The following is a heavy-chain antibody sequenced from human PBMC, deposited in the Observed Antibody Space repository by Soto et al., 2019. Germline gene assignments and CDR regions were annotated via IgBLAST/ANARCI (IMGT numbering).Heavy chain of an antibody. Sequence: QVPLVQSGAEVKKPGSSVKVSCKASGGTFSSYTISWVRQAPGQGLEWMGRIIPILGIANYAQKFQGRVTITADKSTSTAYMELSSLRSEDTAVYYCATRGRRYDWIASLTSDAFDIWGQGTMVTVSS. CDR3: ATRGRRYDWIASLTSDAFDI. V-gene: IGHV1-69*02. CDR1: GGTFSSYT. J-gene: IGHJ3*02. CDR2: IIPILGIA. D-gene: IGHD5-12*01.